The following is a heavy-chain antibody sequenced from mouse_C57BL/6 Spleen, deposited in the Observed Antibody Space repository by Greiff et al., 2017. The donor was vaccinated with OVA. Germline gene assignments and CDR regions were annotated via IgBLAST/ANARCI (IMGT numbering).Heavy chain of an antibody. CDR1: GYTFTSYW. Sequence: QVQLKQPGAELVKPGASVKLSCKASGYTFTSYWMHWVKQRPGQGLEWIGMIHPNSGSTNYNEKFKSKATLTVDKSSSTAYMQLSSLTSEDSAVYYCARGAVVARGPSWYFDVWGTGTTVTVSS. CDR3: ARGAVVARGPSWYFDV. CDR2: IHPNSGST. D-gene: IGHD1-1*01. J-gene: IGHJ1*03. V-gene: IGHV1-64*01.